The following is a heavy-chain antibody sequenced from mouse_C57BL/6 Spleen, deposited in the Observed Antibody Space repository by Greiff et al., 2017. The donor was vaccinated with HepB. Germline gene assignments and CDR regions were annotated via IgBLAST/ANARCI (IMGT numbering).Heavy chain of an antibody. CDR2: IYPGSGNT. D-gene: IGHD1-1*01. CDR1: GYTFTDYY. Sequence: QVQLQQSGAELVRPGASVKLSCKASGYTFTDYYINWVKQRPGQGLEWIARIYPGSGNTYYNEKFKGKATLTAEKSSSTAYMQLSSLTSEDSAVYFCARSVTTVVDAMDYWGQGTSVTVSS. J-gene: IGHJ4*01. V-gene: IGHV1-76*01. CDR3: ARSVTTVVDAMDY.